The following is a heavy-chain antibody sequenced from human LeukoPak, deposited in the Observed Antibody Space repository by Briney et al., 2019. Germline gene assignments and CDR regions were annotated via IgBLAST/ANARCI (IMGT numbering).Heavy chain of an antibody. CDR3: ATSLTSPGAFDY. D-gene: IGHD2-8*02. Sequence: GGSLRLSCAASGFVFRNYFMIWVRQAPGKGLEWVSAIYGAGATSYPDSMKGRFTISRDNSKNTLSLQMNSLRVEDTAVYYCATSLTSPGAFDYWGRGTLVTVSS. CDR2: IYGAGAT. V-gene: IGHV3-53*01. J-gene: IGHJ4*02. CDR1: GFVFRNYF.